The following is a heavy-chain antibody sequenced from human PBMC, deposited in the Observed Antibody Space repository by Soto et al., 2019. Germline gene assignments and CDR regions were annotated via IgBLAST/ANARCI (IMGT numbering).Heavy chain of an antibody. V-gene: IGHV3-23*01. CDR3: AKRVVPAAPNWFDP. J-gene: IGHJ5*02. D-gene: IGHD2-2*01. CDR1: GFTFSGYA. CDR2: ISGSGGST. Sequence: PGGSLRLACAASGFTFSGYAMSWVRQAPGKGLEWVSAISGSGGSTYYADSVKGRFTISRDNSKNTLYLQMNSLRAEDTAVYYYAKRVVPAAPNWFDPWGQGTLVTVSS.